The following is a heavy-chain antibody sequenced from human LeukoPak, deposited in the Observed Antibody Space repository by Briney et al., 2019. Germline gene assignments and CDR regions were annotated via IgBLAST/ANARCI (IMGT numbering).Heavy chain of an antibody. CDR1: GFPLSSYA. J-gene: IGHJ4*02. D-gene: IGHD6-19*01. CDR3: EKDLEGGSSGWHRDY. CDR2: ISRNGGST. V-gene: IGHV3-64D*09. Sequence: GGSLRLSCSACGFPLSSYAVLWVRQAPGKGLEYVSGISRNGGSTYYADSVKGRFIISRDNSKNTLYLQMSSLRTEDTAVYYCEKDLEGGSSGWHRDYWGQGTLVTVSS.